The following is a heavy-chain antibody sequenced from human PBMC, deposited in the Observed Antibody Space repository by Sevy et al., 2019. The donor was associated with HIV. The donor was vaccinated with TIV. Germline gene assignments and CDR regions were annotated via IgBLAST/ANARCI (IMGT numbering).Heavy chain of an antibody. Sequence: SQTLSLTCAISGDSVSSNSAAWNWIRQSPSRGLEWLGRTYYRSKWYNDYAVSVKSRITINPDTSKNHFSLQLNSVTPEDTAVYYCAREGGSYCSSTSCYSAGLFAAAVDYWGQGTLVTVSS. D-gene: IGHD2-2*02. V-gene: IGHV6-1*01. CDR1: GDSVSSNSAA. CDR3: AREGGSYCSSTSCYSAGLFAAAVDY. J-gene: IGHJ4*02. CDR2: TYYRSKWYN.